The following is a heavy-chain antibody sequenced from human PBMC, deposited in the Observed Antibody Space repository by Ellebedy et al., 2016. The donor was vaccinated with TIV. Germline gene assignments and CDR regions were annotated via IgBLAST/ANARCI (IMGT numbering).Heavy chain of an antibody. CDR3: SRGPSQSGTSSWWFNP. V-gene: IGHV4-34*01. CDR1: NGSFSASY. Sequence: SETLSLTXAVYNGSFSASYWSWIRQPPGKGLEWIGEIKHPGSTKYNPSLNSRATISVDTSKNQFFLRLSSVTAADTAVYYCSRGPSQSGTSSWWFNPWGQGTLVTVSS. J-gene: IGHJ5*02. D-gene: IGHD6-6*01. CDR2: IKHPGST.